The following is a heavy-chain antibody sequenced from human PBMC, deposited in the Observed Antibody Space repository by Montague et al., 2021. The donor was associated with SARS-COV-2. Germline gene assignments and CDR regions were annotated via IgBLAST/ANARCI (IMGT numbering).Heavy chain of an antibody. V-gene: IGHV3-21*01. CDR3: VRRGNSSSWSRDAFDI. J-gene: IGHJ3*02. CDR2: ISSSSSYI. D-gene: IGHD6-13*01. Sequence: SLRLSCAASGFTFSSRSMMWVRQAPGKGLEWVSSISSSSSYIYYADSVKGRFTISRDNANNSLYLQMNSLRAEDTAVYFCVRRGNSSSWSRDAFDIWGQGTMVTGSS. CDR1: GFTFSSRS.